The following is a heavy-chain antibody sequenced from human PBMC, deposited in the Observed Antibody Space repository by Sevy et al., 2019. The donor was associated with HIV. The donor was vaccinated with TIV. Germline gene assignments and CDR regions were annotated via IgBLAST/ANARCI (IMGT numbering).Heavy chain of an antibody. CDR3: ARDYYDSSGSDY. CDR1: GFTFSSFA. V-gene: IGHV3-23*01. CDR2: INGRGGSA. J-gene: IGHJ4*02. D-gene: IGHD3-22*01. Sequence: GGSLRLSCAASGFTFSSFAMSWVRHIPGKGLEWVSTINGRGGSAYYADSVKGRFTISRDNAKNSLYLQMNSLRAEDTAVYYCARDYYDSSGSDYWGQGTLVTVSS.